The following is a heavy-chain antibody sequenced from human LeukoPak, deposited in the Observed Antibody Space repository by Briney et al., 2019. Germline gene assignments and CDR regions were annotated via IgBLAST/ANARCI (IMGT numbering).Heavy chain of an antibody. CDR1: GASIRSYY. J-gene: IGHJ4*02. CDR2: IYYTGST. D-gene: IGHD3-16*01. V-gene: IGHV4-59*08. CDR3: ANYDGAPRN. Sequence: SETLSLTCTVSGASIRSYYWTWIRQPPGKGLEWIGYIYYTGSTNYNPSLKSRVTISIDTSKNQFSLKLTSVTAADTAVYYCANYDGAPRNWGPGTLVTVSS.